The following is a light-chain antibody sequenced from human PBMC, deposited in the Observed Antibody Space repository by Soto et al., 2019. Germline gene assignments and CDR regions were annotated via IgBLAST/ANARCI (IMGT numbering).Light chain of an antibody. J-gene: IGKJ1*01. Sequence: EILMTQSPATLSLSPGERATLSCRASQSVSSNLAWYQQKPGQAPRLLIYAASARATGIPARFSGSGSGTEFTLTISSLQSEDFAIYFCQQYNNWSTFGQGTKVDI. CDR3: QQYNNWST. CDR1: QSVSSN. V-gene: IGKV3-15*01. CDR2: AAS.